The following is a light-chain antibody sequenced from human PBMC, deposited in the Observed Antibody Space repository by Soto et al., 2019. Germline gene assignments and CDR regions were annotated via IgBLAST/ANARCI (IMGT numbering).Light chain of an antibody. CDR3: MQALQTPRT. Sequence: DIVMTQSPLSLPVTPGEPASISCRSSQSLLHSNGYNYLDWYLQKPGQSPQLLIYLGSNRASGVPDRFSGSGSRTDFTLKISRAEAEDVGVYYCMQALQTPRTFGQGTKVEIK. CDR1: QSLLHSNGYNY. CDR2: LGS. V-gene: IGKV2-28*01. J-gene: IGKJ1*01.